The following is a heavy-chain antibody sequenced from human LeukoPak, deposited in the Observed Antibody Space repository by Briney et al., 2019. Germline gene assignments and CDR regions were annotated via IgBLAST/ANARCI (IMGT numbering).Heavy chain of an antibody. J-gene: IGHJ3*02. Sequence: GGSLRLSCAASGCTFTMFGMNWVRKAPGKGLEWVSYIDARSGIVYYPDSVQGRFTISRDDAKDSVFLQMNSLRVDDTAVYYCARTYDFGRGPPGNAFDNWGQGTLVTVPS. CDR1: GCTFTMFG. CDR2: IDARSGIV. V-gene: IGHV3-48*01. CDR3: ARTYDFGRGPPGNAFDN. D-gene: IGHD3-3*01.